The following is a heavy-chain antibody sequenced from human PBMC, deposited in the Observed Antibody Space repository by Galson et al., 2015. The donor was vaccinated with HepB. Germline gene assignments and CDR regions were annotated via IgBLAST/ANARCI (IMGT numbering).Heavy chain of an antibody. J-gene: IGHJ6*02. CDR1: EFSLNSVGVC. V-gene: IGHV2-70*11. CDR2: IDWDDYT. D-gene: IGHD4/OR15-4a*01. CDR3: ARTSSGPLGAMDV. Sequence: PALVKPTQTLTLTCTVSEFSLNSVGVCTSWIRQPPGKALEWLARIDWDDYTDYRTSLQTRLTISKDTSKNQVVLRVTNMDPVDTATYFCARTSSGPLGAMDVWGQGTTVTVSS.